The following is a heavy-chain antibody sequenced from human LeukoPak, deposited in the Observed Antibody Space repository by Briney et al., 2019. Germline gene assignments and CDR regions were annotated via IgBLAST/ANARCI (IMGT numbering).Heavy chain of an antibody. CDR2: IKQDGSEK. Sequence: GGSLRLSCAGSGFSFSTYGMTWVRQAPGKVLEWAANIKQDGSEKYYVDSVKGRFTISRDNAKNSLYLQMNSLRAEDTAVYYCARWRNYYDSSGYSDYWGQGTLVTVSS. V-gene: IGHV3-7*01. CDR3: ARWRNYYDSSGYSDY. D-gene: IGHD3-22*01. CDR1: GFSFSTYG. J-gene: IGHJ4*02.